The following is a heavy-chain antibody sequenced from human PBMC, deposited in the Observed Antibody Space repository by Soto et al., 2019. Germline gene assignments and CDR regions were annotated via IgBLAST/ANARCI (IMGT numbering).Heavy chain of an antibody. CDR1: GGSISSYY. Sequence: QVQLQESGPGLVKPSETLSLTCTVSGGSISSYYWSWIQQPPGKGLEWIGYIYYSGSTNYNPSLKSRVTISVDTSKNQFSLKLSSVTATDTAVYYCARESRYYDSSGYYFYYGMDVWGQGTTVTVSS. J-gene: IGHJ6*02. D-gene: IGHD3-22*01. CDR3: ARESRYYDSSGYYFYYGMDV. CDR2: IYYSGST. V-gene: IGHV4-59*01.